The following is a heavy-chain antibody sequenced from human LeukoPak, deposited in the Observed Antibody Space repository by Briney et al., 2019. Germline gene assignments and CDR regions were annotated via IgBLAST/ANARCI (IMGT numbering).Heavy chain of an antibody. J-gene: IGHJ4*02. Sequence: GGSLRLSCAASGFTFSSYAMHWVRQAPGKGLEWVAVISYDGSNKYYADSVKGRFTISRDNSKNTLYLQMNSLRAEDTAVYYCAKLPTYYYDSSGYYADYWGQGTLVTVSS. D-gene: IGHD3-22*01. CDR2: ISYDGSNK. CDR1: GFTFSSYA. V-gene: IGHV3-30*04. CDR3: AKLPTYYYDSSGYYADY.